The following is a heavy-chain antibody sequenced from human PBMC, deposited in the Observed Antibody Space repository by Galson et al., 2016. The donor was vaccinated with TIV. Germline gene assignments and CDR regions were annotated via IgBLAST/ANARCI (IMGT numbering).Heavy chain of an antibody. CDR1: GYTFTSFG. CDR2: ISAYNGHP. Sequence: SVKVSCKASGYTFTSFGMTWVRQAPGQGLEWVGFISAYNGHPTYAEKFQGRVTMTTDNSTGTAYLELRSLRSDDTAVYFCGRVGSFEFDSNGFTANWGQGTLVTVSA. V-gene: IGHV1-18*01. D-gene: IGHD3-22*01. J-gene: IGHJ4*02. CDR3: GRVGSFEFDSNGFTAN.